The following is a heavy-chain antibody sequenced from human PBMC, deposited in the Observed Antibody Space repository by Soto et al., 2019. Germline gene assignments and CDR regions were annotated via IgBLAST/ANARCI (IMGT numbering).Heavy chain of an antibody. D-gene: IGHD6-13*01. V-gene: IGHV1-8*01. CDR1: GYTFTNYE. Sequence: ASVKVSCKTSGYTFTNYEINWVRQATGQGLEWMGWMNPNNGNTGYAQKFQGRVTMTRNTSRSTAYMELSSPRSEDTAVYYCARGDSFSSSWYWFDSWGQGTPVTVSS. CDR3: ARGDSFSSSWYWFDS. J-gene: IGHJ5*01. CDR2: MNPNNGNT.